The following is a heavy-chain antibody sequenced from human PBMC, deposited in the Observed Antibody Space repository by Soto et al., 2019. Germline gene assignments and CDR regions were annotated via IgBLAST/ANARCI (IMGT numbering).Heavy chain of an antibody. D-gene: IGHD3-3*01. V-gene: IGHV1-69*12. Sequence: QVQLVQSGAEVKKPGSSVKVSCKASGGTFSSYAISWVRQAPGQGLEWMGGIIPIFGTANYAQKFQGRVTITAAESTSTAYMELSSLRSEDTAVYYCAGPNTIFGVVIKVPYYYGMDVWGQGTTVTVSS. CDR1: GGTFSSYA. CDR2: IIPIFGTA. CDR3: AGPNTIFGVVIKVPYYYGMDV. J-gene: IGHJ6*02.